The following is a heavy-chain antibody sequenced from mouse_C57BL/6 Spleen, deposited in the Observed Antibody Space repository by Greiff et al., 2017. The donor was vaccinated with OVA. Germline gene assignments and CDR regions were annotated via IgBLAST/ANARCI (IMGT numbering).Heavy chain of an antibody. V-gene: IGHV1-22*01. CDR2: INPNNGGT. CDR3: ARSWGVTTGYFDY. J-gene: IGHJ2*01. D-gene: IGHD2-2*01. CDR1: GYTFTDYN. Sequence: EVQLQQSGPELVKPGASVKMSCKASGYTFTDYNMHWVKQSHGKSLEWIGYINPNNGGTSYNQKFKGKATLTVNKSSSTTYMDLRSLTSEDSAVYYCARSWGVTTGYFDYWGQGTTLTVSS.